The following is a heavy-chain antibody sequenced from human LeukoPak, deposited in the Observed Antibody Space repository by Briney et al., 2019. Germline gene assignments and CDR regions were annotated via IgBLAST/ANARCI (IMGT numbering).Heavy chain of an antibody. J-gene: IGHJ4*02. V-gene: IGHV4-59*01. Sequence: PSETLSLTCTVSGGSISSYYWSWIRQPPGKGLEWIGYIYYSGSTYYNPSLKSRVTISVDTSKNQFSLKLSSVTAADTAVYYCARASRRRSSRFYFDYWGQGTLVTVSS. D-gene: IGHD6-6*01. CDR2: IYYSGST. CDR1: GGSISSYY. CDR3: ARASRRRSSRFYFDY.